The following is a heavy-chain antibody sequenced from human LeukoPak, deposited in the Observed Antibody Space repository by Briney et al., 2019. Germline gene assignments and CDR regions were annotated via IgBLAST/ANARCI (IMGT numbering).Heavy chain of an antibody. Sequence: SQTLSLTCTVSGGSISRGDYYWRWIRHPPWRGLEWIGYIYYSGSTYYNPPLKSRVTLSVDTSKNQFSLKLSSLTAPDTAVCFCATTSTYYYDSSDYSLDYLGQGTLVTVSS. CDR2: IYYSGST. D-gene: IGHD3-22*01. J-gene: IGHJ4*02. CDR3: ATTSTYYYDSSDYSLDY. CDR1: GGSISRGDYY. V-gene: IGHV4-30-4*01.